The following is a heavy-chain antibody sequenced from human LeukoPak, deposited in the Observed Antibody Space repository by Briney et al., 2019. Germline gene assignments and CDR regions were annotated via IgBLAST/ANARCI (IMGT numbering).Heavy chain of an antibody. J-gene: IGHJ4*02. CDR2: IYYSGST. V-gene: IGHV4-59*01. CDR1: GGSISSSY. Sequence: SETLSLTCTVSGGSISSSYWSWIRQPPGKGLEWIGYIYYSGSTNYNPSLQSRVTISVDTSKNQFSLRLSSVTAADTAVYYCARDGQSEYYFDYWGQGTPVTVSS. CDR3: ARDGQSEYYFDY. D-gene: IGHD1-14*01.